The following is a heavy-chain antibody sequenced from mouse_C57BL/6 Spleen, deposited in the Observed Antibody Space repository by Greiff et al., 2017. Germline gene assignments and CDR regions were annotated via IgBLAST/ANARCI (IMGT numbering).Heavy chain of an antibody. Sequence: QVQLQQPGAELVMPGASVKLSCKASGYTFTSYWMHWVKQRPGQGLEWIGEIDPSDSYTNYNQKFKGKSTLTVDKSSSTAYMQLSSLTSEDSAVYYCARSSSGYYFDYWGQGTTLTVSS. CDR1: GYTFTSYW. D-gene: IGHD3-2*02. J-gene: IGHJ2*01. CDR2: IDPSDSYT. V-gene: IGHV1-69*01. CDR3: ARSSSGYYFDY.